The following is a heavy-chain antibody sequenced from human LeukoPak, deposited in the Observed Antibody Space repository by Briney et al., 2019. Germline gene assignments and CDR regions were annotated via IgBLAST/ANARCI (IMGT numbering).Heavy chain of an antibody. J-gene: IGHJ4*02. CDR1: GGTFSSYA. CDR3: VMVRYYFDY. CDR2: FDPEDGET. Sequence: ASVKVSCKASGGTFSSYAISWVRQAPGKGLEWMGGFDPEDGETIYAQKFQGRVTMTEDTSTDTAYMELSSLRSEDTAVYYCVMVRYYFDYWGQGTLVTVSS. D-gene: IGHD3-10*01. V-gene: IGHV1-24*01.